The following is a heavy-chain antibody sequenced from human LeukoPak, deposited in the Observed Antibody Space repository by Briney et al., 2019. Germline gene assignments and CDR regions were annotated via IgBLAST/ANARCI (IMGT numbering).Heavy chain of an antibody. Sequence: ASVKVSCKASGYTFTGYYMHWVRQAPGQGLEWMGWINPNSGGTNYAQKFQGRVTMTRDTSISIAYMELSRLRSDDTAVYYCARDPSIVGATTGDYWGQGTLVTVSS. CDR1: GYTFTGYY. D-gene: IGHD1-26*01. V-gene: IGHV1-2*02. CDR2: INPNSGGT. J-gene: IGHJ4*02. CDR3: ARDPSIVGATTGDY.